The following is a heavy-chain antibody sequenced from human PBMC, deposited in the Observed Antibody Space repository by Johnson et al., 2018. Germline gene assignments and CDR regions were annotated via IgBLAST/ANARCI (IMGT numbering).Heavy chain of an antibody. CDR2: ISSSGSTI. V-gene: IGHV3-11*04. CDR3: ARGHYGSGSYYNYYYYYMDV. D-gene: IGHD3-10*01. J-gene: IGHJ6*03. CDR1: EFTFSDFY. Sequence: QVQLVQSGGGLVQPGGSLRLSCAASEFTFSDFYMSWIRQAPGKGLEWVSYISSSGSTIYYADSVKGRFTISRDNAKNSLYLQMNSLRAEDTAVYYCARGHYGSGSYYNYYYYYMDVWGKGTTVTVSS.